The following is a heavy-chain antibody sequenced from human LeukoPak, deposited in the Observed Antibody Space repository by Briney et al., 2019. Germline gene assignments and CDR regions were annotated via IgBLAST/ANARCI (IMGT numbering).Heavy chain of an antibody. CDR2: ISSSSSYI. CDR1: GFTFSSYS. CDR3: AREQAAAGRWFDP. D-gene: IGHD6-13*01. V-gene: IGHV3-21*01. J-gene: IGHJ5*02. Sequence: PGGSLRLSCAASGFTFSSYSMNWVRQPPGKGLEWVSSISSSSSYIYYADSVKGRFTISRVNAKNSLYLQMNSLRAEDTAVYYCAREQAAAGRWFDPWGQGTLVTVSS.